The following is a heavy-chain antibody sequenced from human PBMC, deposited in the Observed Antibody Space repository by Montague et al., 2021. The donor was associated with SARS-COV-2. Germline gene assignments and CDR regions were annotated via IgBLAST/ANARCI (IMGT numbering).Heavy chain of an antibody. CDR1: GDSVSSNSAA. V-gene: IGHV6-1*01. CDR2: TYYRSKWYN. Sequence: CAISGDSVSSNSAAWNWIRQSPSRGLEWLGRTYYRSKWYNDYAVSVKSRITINPDTSKNQFSLQPNSVTPEDTAVYYCARGIWFGELLTGYYYYGMDVWGQGTTVTVS. CDR3: ARGIWFGELLTGYYYYGMDV. D-gene: IGHD3-10*01. J-gene: IGHJ6*02.